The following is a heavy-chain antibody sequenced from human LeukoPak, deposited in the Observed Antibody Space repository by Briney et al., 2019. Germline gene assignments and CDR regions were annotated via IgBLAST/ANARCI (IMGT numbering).Heavy chain of an antibody. V-gene: IGHV3-53*01. Sequence: GGSLRLSCAASGFTVYSNYLSWVRQAPGKGLEWVSTIYTGGNTYYAASVKGRFTISRDFSKNTVLLHMNSLRAEDTAMYYCARGDDSGYYDYFGYWGQGALVTVSS. CDR2: IYTGGNT. D-gene: IGHD3-22*01. J-gene: IGHJ4*02. CDR3: ARGDDSGYYDYFGY. CDR1: GFTVYSNY.